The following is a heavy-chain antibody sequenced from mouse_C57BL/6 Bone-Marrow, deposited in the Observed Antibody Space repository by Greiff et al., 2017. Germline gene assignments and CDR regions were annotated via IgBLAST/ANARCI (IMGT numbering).Heavy chain of an antibody. J-gene: IGHJ4*01. Sequence: QVQLKQSGAELARPGASVKLSCKASGYTFTSYGISWVKQRTGQGLEWIGEIYPRSGNTYYNEKFKGKATLTADKSSSTAYMELRSLTSENSEVNFWERDSSGYLYAMDYWGQGTSVTVSS. CDR1: GYTFTSYG. D-gene: IGHD3-2*02. CDR3: ERDSSGYLYAMDY. CDR2: IYPRSGNT. V-gene: IGHV1-81*01.